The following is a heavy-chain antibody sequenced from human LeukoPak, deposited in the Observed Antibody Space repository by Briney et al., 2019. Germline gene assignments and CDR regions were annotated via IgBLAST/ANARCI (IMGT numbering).Heavy chain of an antibody. J-gene: IGHJ2*01. Sequence: SQTLSLTCTVSGGSISSGGYYWSWIRQHPGKGLEWTGYIHYTGSTSYNPSLKSRVTISVDTSKSQFSLNLCSVTAADTALYYCARDPATWYFDLWGRGTLVTVSS. CDR1: GGSISSGGYY. CDR2: IHYTGST. CDR3: ARDPATWYFDL. V-gene: IGHV4-31*03.